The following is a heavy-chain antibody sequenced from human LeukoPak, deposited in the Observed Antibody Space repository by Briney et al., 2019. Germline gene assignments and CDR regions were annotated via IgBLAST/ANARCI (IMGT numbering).Heavy chain of an antibody. CDR2: INHSVST. V-gene: IGHV4-34*01. Sequence: SETLSLTCAVYGGSFSGYYWSWIRQPPGKGLEWIGEINHSVSTNYNPSLKSRVTISVDTSKNQFSLKLSSVTAADTAAYYCARGRMYYDFWSGYYTTRQSYYYYMDVWGKGTTVTVSS. CDR3: ARGRMYYDFWSGYYTTRQSYYYYMDV. D-gene: IGHD3-3*01. CDR1: GGSFSGYY. J-gene: IGHJ6*03.